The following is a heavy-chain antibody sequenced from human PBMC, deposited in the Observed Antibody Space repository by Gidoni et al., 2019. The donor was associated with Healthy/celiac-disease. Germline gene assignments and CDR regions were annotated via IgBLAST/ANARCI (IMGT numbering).Heavy chain of an antibody. J-gene: IGHJ5*02. V-gene: IGHV4-34*01. D-gene: IGHD3-10*01. CDR1: GGSFSGYY. CDR2: INHSGST. Sequence: QVQLQQWGAGLLTPSETLSLTCAVYGGSFSGYYCSWIRQPPGKGLEWIGEINHSGSTNYNPSLKSRVTISVDTSKNQFSLKLSSVTAADTAVYYCARGRYYGSGSSHGNWFDPWGQGTLVTVSS. CDR3: ARGRYYGSGSSHGNWFDP.